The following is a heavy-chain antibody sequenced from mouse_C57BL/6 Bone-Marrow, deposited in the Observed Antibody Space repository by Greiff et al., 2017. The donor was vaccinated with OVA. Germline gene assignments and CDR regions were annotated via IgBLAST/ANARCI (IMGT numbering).Heavy chain of an antibody. V-gene: IGHV1-82*01. J-gene: IGHJ4*01. CDR3: AREEYGNYVYAMDY. D-gene: IGHD2-10*02. CDR2: IYPGDGDT. CDR1: GYAFSSSW. Sequence: VKLVESGPELVKPGASVKISCKASGYAFSSSWMNWVKQRPGKGLEWIGRIYPGDGDTNYNGKFKGKATLTADKSSSTAYVQLSNLTSEDSAVYFCAREEYGNYVYAMDYWGQGTSVTVSS.